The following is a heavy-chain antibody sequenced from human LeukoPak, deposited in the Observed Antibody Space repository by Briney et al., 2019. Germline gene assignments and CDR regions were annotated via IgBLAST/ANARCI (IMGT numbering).Heavy chain of an antibody. CDR2: ISAYSGNT. D-gene: IGHD2-2*01. J-gene: IGHJ5*02. V-gene: IGHV1-18*01. Sequence: ASVKVSCKASGYTFTSYGISWVRQAPGQGLEWMGWISAYSGNTNDAQKLQGRVTMTTATSTSTDNMKLRSLISDDTAVYSCARGFGYCSSTSCYEGWFGPWGQGTLVTVSS. CDR3: ARGFGYCSSTSCYEGWFGP. CDR1: GYTFTSYG.